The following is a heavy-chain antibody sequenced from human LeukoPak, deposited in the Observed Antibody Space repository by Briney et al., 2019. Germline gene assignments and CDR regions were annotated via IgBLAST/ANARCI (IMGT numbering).Heavy chain of an antibody. J-gene: IGHJ4*02. CDR2: IYYSGST. CDR3: ARDRYYYGSGSGDDY. Sequence: SETLSLTCTVSGGSMSSSSYYWGWIRQPPGKGLEWIGSIYYSGSTYQNPSLKSRVTISVDTSKNQFSLKLSSVTAADTAVYYCARDRYYYGSGSGDDYWGQGTLVTVSS. D-gene: IGHD3-10*01. CDR1: GGSMSSSSYY. V-gene: IGHV4-39*07.